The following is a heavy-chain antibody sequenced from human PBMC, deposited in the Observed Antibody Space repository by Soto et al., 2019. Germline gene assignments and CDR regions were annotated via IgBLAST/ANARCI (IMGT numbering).Heavy chain of an antibody. CDR1: GYTFTSYY. D-gene: IGHD6-13*01. J-gene: IGHJ4*02. CDR2: INPSGGST. V-gene: IGHV1-46*01. Sequence: ASVKVSCKASGYTFTSYYMQWVRQAPGQALEWMGIINPSGGSTIYAQKFQGRVTMTRETSTSPAYMELRSLRSDDTLVYYCQRRHSRVIDYWGQGTLVTVSS. CDR3: QRRHSRVIDY.